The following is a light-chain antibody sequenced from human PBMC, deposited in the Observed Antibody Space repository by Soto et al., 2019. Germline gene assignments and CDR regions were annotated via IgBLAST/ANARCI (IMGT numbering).Light chain of an antibody. CDR1: QSVSSN. CDR3: QQYHNWLST. V-gene: IGKV3-15*01. J-gene: IGKJ4*01. CDR2: GAS. Sequence: EIVMTQSPATLSVSPGERATLSCRASQSVSSNLAWYQQKPGQAPRLLIYGASTRATGIPARFSGSGSGTELTLTLSSLQSEDFAVYYCQQYHNWLSTFRGGPKVEIK.